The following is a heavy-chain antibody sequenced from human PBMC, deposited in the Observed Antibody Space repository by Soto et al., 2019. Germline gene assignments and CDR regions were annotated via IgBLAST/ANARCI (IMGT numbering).Heavy chain of an antibody. D-gene: IGHD1-7*01. V-gene: IGHV1-24*01. Sequence: ASVKVSCKVSGYTLTELSMHWVRQAPGKGLEWMGGFDPEDGETIYAQKFQGRVTMTEDTSTDTAYMELSSLRSEDTAAYYCATVSWNYGVGITLYLFDPWGQGTLVIVSS. J-gene: IGHJ5*02. CDR2: FDPEDGET. CDR3: ATVSWNYGVGITLYLFDP. CDR1: GYTLTELS.